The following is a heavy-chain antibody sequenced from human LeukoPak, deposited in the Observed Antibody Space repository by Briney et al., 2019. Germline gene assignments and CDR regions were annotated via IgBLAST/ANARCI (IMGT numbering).Heavy chain of an antibody. J-gene: IGHJ4*02. CDR2: IRPDSSAK. CDR3: VKSVASGSYHNNGC. CDR1: GFTFSGQY. Sequence: GGSLRLSCLASGFTFSGQYMSWVRQAPGKGLEWVANIRPDSSAKMYVDSVKGRFSISRDNSKSTLYVQMNSLSAEDTAVYYCVKSVASGSYHNNGCWGQGTLVTVSS. D-gene: IGHD3-10*01. V-gene: IGHV3-7*05.